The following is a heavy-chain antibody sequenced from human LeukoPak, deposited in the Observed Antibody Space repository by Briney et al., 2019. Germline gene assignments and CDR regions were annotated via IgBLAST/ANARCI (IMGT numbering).Heavy chain of an antibody. CDR3: ASGSSSYYFDY. D-gene: IGHD6-6*01. V-gene: IGHV3-23*01. CDR1: GFTFRNFG. J-gene: IGHJ4*02. Sequence: PGGSLRLSCGASGFTFRNFGMTWVRQAPGKGLEWVSGLNSDGSATYYTESVRGRFRISRDNSKNTLYLQMNSLRAEDTAVYYCASGSSSYYFDYWGQGTLVTVSS. CDR2: LNSDGSAT.